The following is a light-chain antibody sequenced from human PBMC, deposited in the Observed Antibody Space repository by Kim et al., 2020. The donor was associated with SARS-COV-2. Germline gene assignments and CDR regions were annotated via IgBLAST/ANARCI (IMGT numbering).Light chain of an antibody. J-gene: IGKJ2*01. CDR1: QSVSSN. V-gene: IGKV3-15*01. CDR2: GAS. CDR3: QQYNNWPLMYT. Sequence: EIVMTQSPATLSVSPGERATLSCRASQSVSSNLAWYQQKPGQAPRLLIYGASTRATGIPARFSGNGSGTEFTLTISSLQSEDFAVYYCQQYNNWPLMYTFGQGTKLEI.